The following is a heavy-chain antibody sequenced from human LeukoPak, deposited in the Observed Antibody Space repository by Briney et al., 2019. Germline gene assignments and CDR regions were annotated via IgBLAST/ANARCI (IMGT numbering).Heavy chain of an antibody. CDR3: ARDQAAAGTVDY. CDR1: GFTFSSYS. D-gene: IGHD6-13*01. J-gene: IGHJ4*02. V-gene: IGHV3-21*01. CDR2: ISSSSSYI. Sequence: GGSLRLSCAASGFTFSSYSMNWVRQAPGKGLEWVSSISSSSSYIYYADSVKGRFTISRDNAKNSLYLQMNSLRAEDTAVYYCARDQAAAGTVDYWGQGTLVTVSP.